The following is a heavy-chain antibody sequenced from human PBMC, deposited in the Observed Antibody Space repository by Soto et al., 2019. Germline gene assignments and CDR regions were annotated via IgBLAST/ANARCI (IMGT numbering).Heavy chain of an antibody. CDR3: ARDCISTSCPYGY. CDR2: IIPIFGTA. J-gene: IGHJ4*02. Sequence: SVRVSCKASGGTFSSYAISWVRQAPGQGLEWMGGIIPIFGTANYAQKFQGRVTITADESTSTAYMELSSLRSEDTAVYYCARDCISTSCPYGYWGQGTLVTVSS. V-gene: IGHV1-69*13. D-gene: IGHD2-2*01. CDR1: GGTFSSYA.